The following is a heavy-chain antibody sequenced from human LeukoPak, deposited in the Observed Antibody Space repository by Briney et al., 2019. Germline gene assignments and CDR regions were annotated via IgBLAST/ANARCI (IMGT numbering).Heavy chain of an antibody. CDR2: GFYSGST. D-gene: IGHD2-21*02. Sequence: PSETLSLTCTVSGDSISNNSYCWGWIRQPPGKGLEWIGSGFYSGSTSYNPSLKSRVAVSVDTSRNQFSLQLSSVTAADTAVYYCARHLRVVTAQLYWYFDLWGRGTLVTVSS. J-gene: IGHJ2*01. CDR3: ARHLRVVTAQLYWYFDL. CDR1: GDSISNNSYC. V-gene: IGHV4-39*01.